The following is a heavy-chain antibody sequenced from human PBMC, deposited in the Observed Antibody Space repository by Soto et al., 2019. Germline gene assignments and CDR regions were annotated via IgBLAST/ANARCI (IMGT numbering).Heavy chain of an antibody. CDR3: ARMYYDFWSANYYYYGMDV. CDR1: GGSISSYY. J-gene: IGHJ6*02. Sequence: SETLSLTCTVSGGSISSYYWSWIRQPPGKGLEWIGYIYYSGSTNYNPSLKSRVTISVDTSKNQFSLKLSSVTAADTAVYYCARMYYDFWSANYYYYGMDVWGQGTTVTVSS. D-gene: IGHD3-3*01. CDR2: IYYSGST. V-gene: IGHV4-59*01.